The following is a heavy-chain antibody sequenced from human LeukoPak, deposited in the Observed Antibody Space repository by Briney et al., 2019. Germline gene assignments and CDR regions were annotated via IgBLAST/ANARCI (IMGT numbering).Heavy chain of an antibody. J-gene: IGHJ5*02. Sequence: SETLSLTCSVSVGFTTYDYWNWIRQPAGEAPEWIGRIHTTGSTNYNPSLKSRLTMSLDKSKNQFSLKVTSMTAADTALYYCARGGGNRHFDPWGQGILVTVSS. CDR1: VGFTTYDY. D-gene: IGHD4-23*01. V-gene: IGHV4-4*07. CDR3: ARGGGNRHFDP. CDR2: IHTTGST.